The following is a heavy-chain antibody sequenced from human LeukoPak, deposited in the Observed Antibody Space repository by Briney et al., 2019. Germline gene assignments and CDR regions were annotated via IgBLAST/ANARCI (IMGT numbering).Heavy chain of an antibody. V-gene: IGHV3-30-3*01. CDR1: GFTFSSYA. J-gene: IGHJ6*02. CDR2: ISYDGSNK. D-gene: IGHD6-19*01. CDR3: TTALYSSGWYGGYYYYGMDV. Sequence: PGGSLRLSCAASGFTFSSYAMSWVRQAPGKGLEWVAVISYDGSNKYYADSVKGRFTISRDNSKNTLYLQMNSLKTEDTAVYYCTTALYSSGWYGGYYYYGMDVWGQGTTVTVSS.